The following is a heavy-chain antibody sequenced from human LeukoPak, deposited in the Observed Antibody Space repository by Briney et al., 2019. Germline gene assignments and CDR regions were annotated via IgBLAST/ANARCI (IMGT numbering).Heavy chain of an antibody. V-gene: IGHV3-7*01. J-gene: IGHJ4*02. CDR1: GFTFSSYW. CDR2: IKQDGSEK. CDR3: ARSYYDSSGYYYVGYYFDY. D-gene: IGHD3-22*01. Sequence: GGSLRLSRAASGFTFSSYWMSWVRQAPGKGLEWVANIKQDGSEKNYVDSVKGRFTISRDNAKTSLYLQMNSLRAEDTAVYYCARSYYDSSGYYYVGYYFDYWGQGTLVTVSS.